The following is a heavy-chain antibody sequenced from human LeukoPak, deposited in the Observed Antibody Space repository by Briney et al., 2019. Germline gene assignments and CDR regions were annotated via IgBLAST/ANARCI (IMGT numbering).Heavy chain of an antibody. D-gene: IGHD1-26*01. CDR3: AKGGKWGVTPFDY. CDR1: GFTFTSYS. CDR2: ISGGGGST. J-gene: IGHJ4*02. Sequence: GGSLRLSCAASGFTFTSYSMNWVRQAPGKGLEWISTISGGGGSTYYADSVKGRFTISRDNSKNTLYLQVNSLRAEDTAVYYCAKGGKWGVTPFDYWGQGTLVTVSS. V-gene: IGHV3-23*01.